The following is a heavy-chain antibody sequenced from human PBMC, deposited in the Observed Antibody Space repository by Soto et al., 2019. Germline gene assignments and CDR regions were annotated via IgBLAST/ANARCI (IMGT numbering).Heavy chain of an antibody. D-gene: IGHD6-13*01. CDR2: ISGSGDST. J-gene: IGHJ4*02. V-gene: IGHV3-23*01. Sequence: EVQLLDSGGGLVQPGGSLRLSCAASGFTFSSYAMNWVRQAPGKGLEWVSVISGSGDSTYYADSVKGRFTISRDNSNNTLYLQMNSLRTEETAVYSCARRGPGTYFDYWGQGTLVTVSS. CDR3: ARRGPGTYFDY. CDR1: GFTFSSYA.